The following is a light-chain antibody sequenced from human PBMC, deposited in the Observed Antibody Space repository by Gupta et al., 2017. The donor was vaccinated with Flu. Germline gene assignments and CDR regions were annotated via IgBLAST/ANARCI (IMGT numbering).Light chain of an antibody. CDR2: EVS. CDR1: SSDVGGYHY. J-gene: IGLJ1*01. CDR3: SSYTSSSTYV. V-gene: IGLV2-14*01. Sequence: QSALTQPASVSGSPGQSILIPCPGTSSDVGGYHYVACYQQHPGKAPTLIIYEVSKRPSGVSSRFSGSKSGNTASLTISGLKAEDEADYYCSSYTSSSTYVFGTGTKVTVL.